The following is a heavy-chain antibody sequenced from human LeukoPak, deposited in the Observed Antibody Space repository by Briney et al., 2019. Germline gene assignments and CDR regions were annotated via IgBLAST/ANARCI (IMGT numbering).Heavy chain of an antibody. Sequence: GGSLRLSCAASGFTFSSYSMNWVRQAPGKGLEWVSSISSSSSYIYYADSVKGRFTISRDNAKNSLYLQMNSLRAEDTAVYYCARLASGWYMLDFWGQGTLVTVSS. D-gene: IGHD6-19*01. CDR3: ARLASGWYMLDF. CDR1: GFTFSSYS. J-gene: IGHJ4*02. CDR2: ISSSSSYI. V-gene: IGHV3-21*01.